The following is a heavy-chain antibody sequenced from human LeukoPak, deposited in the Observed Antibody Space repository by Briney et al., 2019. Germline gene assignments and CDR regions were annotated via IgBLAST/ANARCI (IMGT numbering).Heavy chain of an antibody. CDR3: ARGVGIAAAGKFDY. D-gene: IGHD6-13*01. V-gene: IGHV4-59*01. CDR1: GGSISHYY. Sequence: SETLSLTCTVSGGSISHYYWNWIRQPPGKGLEWSGYIYYSGSTNYNASLKSRVTISLDTSKNQFSLKLSSVTTADTAVYFCARGVGIAAAGKFDYWGQGTLVTVSS. CDR2: IYYSGST. J-gene: IGHJ4*02.